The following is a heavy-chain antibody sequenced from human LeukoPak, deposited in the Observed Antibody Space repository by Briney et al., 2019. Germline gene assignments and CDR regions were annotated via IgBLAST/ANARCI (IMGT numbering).Heavy chain of an antibody. Sequence: GGSLRLSCEASGFSFSNYWMTWVRQAPGEGLQWVADIKQDGSEKYYVGSVKGRFTISRDNSKNTLYLQTNSLSAEDTAVYYCAKDTPMVKWGQGTLVTVSS. V-gene: IGHV3-7*03. D-gene: IGHD5-18*01. J-gene: IGHJ4*02. CDR2: IKQDGSEK. CDR1: GFSFSNYW. CDR3: AKDTPMVK.